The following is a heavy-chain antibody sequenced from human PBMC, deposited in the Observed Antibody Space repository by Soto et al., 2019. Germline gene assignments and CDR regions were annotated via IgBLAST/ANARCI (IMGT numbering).Heavy chain of an antibody. V-gene: IGHV4-61*01. CDR3: ARDSGLRRIAAANI. D-gene: IGHD6-13*01. J-gene: IGHJ4*02. CDR2: IYYSGST. Sequence: QVQLQESGPGLVKPSETLSLTCTVSGGSVSSGSYYWSWIRQPPGKGLEWIGYIYYSGSTNYNPSLKRRVTISVDTSKNQFSLKLSSVTAADTAVYYCARDSGLRRIAAANIWGQGTLVTVSS. CDR1: GGSVSSGSYY.